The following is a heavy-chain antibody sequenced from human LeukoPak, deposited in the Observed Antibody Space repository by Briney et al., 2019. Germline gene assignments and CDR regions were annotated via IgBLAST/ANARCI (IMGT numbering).Heavy chain of an antibody. V-gene: IGHV4-34*01. D-gene: IGHD5-18*01. CDR3: ARGGYSYGFKAFDI. CDR2: INHSGST. CDR1: GGSFSGYY. Sequence: SETLSLTCAVYGGSFSGYYWSWIRQPPGKGLEWIGEINHSGSTNYDPSLKSRVTISVDTSKNQFSLRLSSVTAADTAVYYCARGGYSYGFKAFDIWGQGTKVTVSS. J-gene: IGHJ3*02.